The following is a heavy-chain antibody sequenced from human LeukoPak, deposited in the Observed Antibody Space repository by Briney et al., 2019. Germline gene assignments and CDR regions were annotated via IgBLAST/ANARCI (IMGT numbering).Heavy chain of an antibody. CDR1: GNSFTGYW. D-gene: IGHD3-10*01. V-gene: IGHV5-51*01. CDR2: IYLGDSDSVT. J-gene: IGHJ4*02. Sequence: GESLKISCKASGNSFTGYWIGWVRQMPGKGLELMGIIYLGDSDSVTRYSPSFQGQVSISVDKSTGTAYLQWSGLEASDTAMYYCARLSPRGSDPPIAYWGQGTLVTVSS. CDR3: ARLSPRGSDPPIAY.